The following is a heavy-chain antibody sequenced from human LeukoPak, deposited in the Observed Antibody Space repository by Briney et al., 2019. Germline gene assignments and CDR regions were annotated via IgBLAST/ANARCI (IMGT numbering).Heavy chain of an antibody. Sequence: SETLSLTCTVSGGSISSGPYYWGWIRQPPGKGLEWIGNIYYGENTYYNPSLKSRVTISIDTSKNQFYLKLSSLTAADTAVYYCARRDDSSGYHKIFDYWGPGTLVTVSS. V-gene: IGHV4-39*01. CDR2: IYYGENT. CDR1: GGSISSGPYY. J-gene: IGHJ4*02. D-gene: IGHD3-22*01. CDR3: ARRDDSSGYHKIFDY.